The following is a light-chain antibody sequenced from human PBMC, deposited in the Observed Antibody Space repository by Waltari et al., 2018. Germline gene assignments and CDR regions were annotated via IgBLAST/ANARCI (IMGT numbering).Light chain of an antibody. CDR2: EAS. CDR3: QQDNIDNVT. V-gene: IGKV1-5*03. Sequence: ALYRQNPGKGPEVLIHEASRVESGVPSRFSGSGFGTEFTLTISCLQPDDVAIYYCQQDNIDNVTCGGGTKVEIK. J-gene: IGKJ4*01.